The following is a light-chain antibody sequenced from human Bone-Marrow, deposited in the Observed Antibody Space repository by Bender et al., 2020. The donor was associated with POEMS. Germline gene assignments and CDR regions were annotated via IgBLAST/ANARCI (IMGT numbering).Light chain of an antibody. CDR3: TSYRSSSTPCV. CDR1: SSDVGTYNY. CDR2: DVT. V-gene: IGLV2-14*03. Sequence: QSALTQPASVSGSPGQSIAISCTGTSSDVGTYNYVSWYQQHPGKVPKLIIYDVTTRPPGVSNRFSGSKSGNTASLTISGLQAEDEADYYCTSYRSSSTPCVFGTGTKVTVL. J-gene: IGLJ1*01.